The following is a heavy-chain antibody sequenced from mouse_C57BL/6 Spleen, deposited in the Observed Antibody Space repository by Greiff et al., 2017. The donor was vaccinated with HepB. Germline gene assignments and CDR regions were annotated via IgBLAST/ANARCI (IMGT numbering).Heavy chain of an antibody. J-gene: IGHJ2*01. D-gene: IGHD2-2*01. CDR3: ARRGYDYYFDY. CDR2: IDPSDSYT. Sequence: QVQLKQPGAELVKPGASVKLSCKASGYTFTSYWMQWVKQRPGQGLEWIGEIDPSDSYTNYNQKFKGKATLTVDTSSSTAYMQLSSLTSEDSAVYYCARRGYDYYFDYWGQGTTLTVSS. CDR1: GYTFTSYW. V-gene: IGHV1-50*01.